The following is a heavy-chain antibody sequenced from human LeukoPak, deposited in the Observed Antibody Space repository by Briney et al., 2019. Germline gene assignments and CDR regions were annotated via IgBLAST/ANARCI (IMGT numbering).Heavy chain of an antibody. CDR3: ARYGPYNYVDY. D-gene: IGHD4-17*01. CDR1: GGSISSSSYY. J-gene: IGHJ4*02. CDR2: IYYSGST. V-gene: IGHV4-39*07. Sequence: SETLSLTCTASGGSISSSSYYWGWIRQPPGKGLEWIGSIYYSGSTYFNPSLKSRVTISVDTSKNQFSLRLSSVTAADTAMYYCARYGPYNYVDYWGQGILVAVSS.